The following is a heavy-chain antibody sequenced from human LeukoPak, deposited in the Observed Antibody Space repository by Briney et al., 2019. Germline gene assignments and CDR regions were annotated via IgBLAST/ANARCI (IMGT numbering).Heavy chain of an antibody. Sequence: PGGSLRLSCAASGFTFSSYAMSWVRQAPGKGLEWVSAISGSGGSTYYADSVKGRFTIPRDNSKNKLYLQMNSLRAEDTAVYYCAKAQRLLPTNNWFDPWGQGTLVTVSS. CDR2: ISGSGGST. V-gene: IGHV3-23*01. D-gene: IGHD2-15*01. CDR1: GFTFSSYA. CDR3: AKAQRLLPTNNWFDP. J-gene: IGHJ5*02.